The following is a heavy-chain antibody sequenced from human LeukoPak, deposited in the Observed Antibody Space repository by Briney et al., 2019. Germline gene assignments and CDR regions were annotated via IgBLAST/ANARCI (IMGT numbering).Heavy chain of an antibody. CDR3: AKGTILGRYPGYFDY. J-gene: IGHJ4*02. Sequence: GGSLRLSCAASGFTFSSYAMSWVRQAPGKGLEWVSAISGSGGSTYYADSVKDRFTISRDNSKNTLYLQMNSLRAEDTAVYYCAKGTILGRYPGYFDYWGQGTLVTVSS. CDR1: GFTFSSYA. D-gene: IGHD4/OR15-4a*01. CDR2: ISGSGGST. V-gene: IGHV3-23*01.